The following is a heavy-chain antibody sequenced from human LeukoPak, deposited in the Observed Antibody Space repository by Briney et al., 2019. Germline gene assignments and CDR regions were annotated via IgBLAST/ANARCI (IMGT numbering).Heavy chain of an antibody. CDR3: ASTHYRPDILTNYYYCGMDV. Sequence: ASVKVSCKASGYTFTSYAMNWVRQAPGQGLEWMGWINTNTGNPTYAQGFTGRFVFSLDTSVSTAYLQISSLKAEDTAVYYCASTHYRPDILTNYYYCGMDVWGQGTTVTVSS. CDR2: INTNTGNP. D-gene: IGHD3-9*01. V-gene: IGHV7-4-1*02. J-gene: IGHJ6*02. CDR1: GYTFTSYA.